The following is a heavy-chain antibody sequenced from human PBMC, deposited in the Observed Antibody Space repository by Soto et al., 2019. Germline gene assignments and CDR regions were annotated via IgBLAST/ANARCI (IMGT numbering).Heavy chain of an antibody. CDR1: GGSIANNNYF. J-gene: IGHJ4*02. CDR2: AADSGGT. D-gene: IGHD2-15*01. CDR3: AKVVVGATSHSDFDS. V-gene: IGHV4-39*01. Sequence: SETLSLTCTVSGGSIANNNYFWGWVRQPPGKGLEWIGSAADSGGTYKNPSLKSRVTVSVDTSKNQFSLKLTSVTAADTAVYYCAKVVVGATSHSDFDSWGQGTLVTVSS.